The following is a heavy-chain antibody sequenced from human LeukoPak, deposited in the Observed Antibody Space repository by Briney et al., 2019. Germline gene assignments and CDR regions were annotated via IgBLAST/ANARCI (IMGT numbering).Heavy chain of an antibody. CDR1: GFSFSTYG. D-gene: IGHD4-11*01. V-gene: IGHV3-7*01. CDR3: AKDGAVTKGYYYMDV. J-gene: IGHJ6*03. CDR2: IKQDGSEK. Sequence: PGGSLRLSCAASGFSFSTYGMHWVRQAPGKGLEWVANIKQDGSEKYYVDSVKGRFTISRDNAKNSLYLQMNSLRAEDTAVYYCAKDGAVTKGYYYMDVWGKGTTVTVSS.